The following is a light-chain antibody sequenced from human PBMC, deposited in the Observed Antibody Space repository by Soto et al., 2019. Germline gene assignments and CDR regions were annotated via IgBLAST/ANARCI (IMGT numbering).Light chain of an antibody. CDR3: QHRHSWPFS. J-gene: IGKJ2*03. V-gene: IGKV3-11*01. CDR1: QSVNIY. CDR2: DAS. Sequence: EIVLTQSPATLSLSPGERVTLSCRASQSVNIYLAWYQQKPGQAPRLLIYDASNRATGVPARFSGSGSGTDFTLTISRLEPEDFAVYYCQHRHSWPFSLGQGTKVDIK.